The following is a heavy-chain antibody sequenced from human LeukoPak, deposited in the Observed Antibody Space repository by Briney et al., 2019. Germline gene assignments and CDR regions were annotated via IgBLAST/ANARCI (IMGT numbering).Heavy chain of an antibody. J-gene: IGHJ6*02. Sequence: HRASVKVSCKASGYTFTGYYMHWVRQAPGQGLEWMGWINPNSGGTNYAQKFQGRVTMTRDTSISTAYMELSRLRSDDTAVYYCARDLWYQLPLVLDYYYGMDVWGQGTTVTVSS. CDR3: ARDLWYQLPLVLDYYYGMDV. D-gene: IGHD2-2*01. CDR2: INPNSGGT. V-gene: IGHV1-2*02. CDR1: GYTFTGYY.